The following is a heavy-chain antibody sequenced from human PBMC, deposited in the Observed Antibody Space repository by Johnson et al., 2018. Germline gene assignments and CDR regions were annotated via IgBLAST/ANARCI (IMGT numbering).Heavy chain of an antibody. CDR3: ARDVRVITEGWFDP. J-gene: IGHJ5*02. CDR1: GDSISSGGYY. V-gene: IGHV4-31*03. D-gene: IGHD4-23*01. CDR2: IYYSGST. Sequence: QVQLQESGPGLVKPSQTLSLTCTVSGDSISSGGYYWSWIRQHPGKGLEWIGSIYYSGSTYYNASLKTRLSLSVDTSKNQFSLSLSSVTAADTAVYYCARDVRVITEGWFDPWGQGILVTVSS.